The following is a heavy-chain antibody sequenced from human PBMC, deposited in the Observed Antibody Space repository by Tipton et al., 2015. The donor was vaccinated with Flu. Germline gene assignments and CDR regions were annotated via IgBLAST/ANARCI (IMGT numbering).Heavy chain of an antibody. D-gene: IGHD3-22*01. CDR1: GLTFGNYA. V-gene: IGHV3-23*01. Sequence: SLRLSCAASGLTFGNYAMSWVRQPPGKGLEWVSAISGSADSTYYVDSVKGRFTISRDNSKNTLYLQMNSLRAEDTAVYYCAKPPYDSTGYYFDFWGQGTLVTVSS. CDR2: ISGSADST. J-gene: IGHJ4*02. CDR3: AKPPYDSTGYYFDF.